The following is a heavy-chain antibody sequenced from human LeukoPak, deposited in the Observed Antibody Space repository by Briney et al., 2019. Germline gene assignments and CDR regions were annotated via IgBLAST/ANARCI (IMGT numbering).Heavy chain of an antibody. D-gene: IGHD3-22*01. J-gene: IGHJ4*02. V-gene: IGHV3-7*01. CDR3: ARDLGSSGYYYAGSDY. Sequence: GGSLRPSCAASGFTFSSYWMSWVRQAPGKGLEWVANIKQDGSEKYYVDSVKGRFTISRDNAKNSLYLQMNSLRAEDTAVYYCARDLGSSGYYYAGSDYWGQGTLVTVSS. CDR1: GFTFSSYW. CDR2: IKQDGSEK.